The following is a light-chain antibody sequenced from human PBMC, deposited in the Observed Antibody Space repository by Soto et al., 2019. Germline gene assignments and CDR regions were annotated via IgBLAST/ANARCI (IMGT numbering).Light chain of an antibody. Sequence: QSVLTQPPSVSAAPGQKVTISCSGSSSNIGNNYVSWYQQLPGTAPKLLIYENNKRPSGIPDRSSGSNSGTSATLGITGLQTGDEADYYCGTWDSSMRAVVFGGGTKLTVL. V-gene: IGLV1-51*02. CDR1: SSNIGNNY. CDR3: GTWDSSMRAVV. CDR2: ENN. J-gene: IGLJ2*01.